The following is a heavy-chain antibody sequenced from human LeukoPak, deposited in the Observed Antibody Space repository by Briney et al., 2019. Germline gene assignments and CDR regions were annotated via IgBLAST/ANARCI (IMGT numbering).Heavy chain of an antibody. D-gene: IGHD6-25*01. CDR1: GGSISSNSHY. V-gene: IGHV4-39*07. CDR3: ARVGWVDVAAYPNWLDP. Sequence: SETLSLTCTVSGGSISSNSHYWGWIRQPPGTGLEWIANIFHNGNTAYNPSLKRRVTISIDTSQNQLSLRLSSVTAADTAVYYCARVGWVDVAAYPNWLDPWGQGTVVTVSS. J-gene: IGHJ5*02. CDR2: IFHNGNT.